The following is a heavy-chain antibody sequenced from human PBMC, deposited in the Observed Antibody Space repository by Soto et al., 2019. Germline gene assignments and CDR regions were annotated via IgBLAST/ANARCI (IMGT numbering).Heavy chain of an antibody. Sequence: QVQLQQWGAGLLKPSETLSLTCAVYGGSFSAYYWSWIRQPPGKGLDWIGEINHSGSTNYTPSLKSRVTISVDTSKYQFSLKLSSVTAADTAVYYCARHYRDYGNYGGSRIDPWGQGTLVTVSS. CDR1: GGSFSAYY. CDR2: INHSGST. CDR3: ARHYRDYGNYGGSRIDP. J-gene: IGHJ5*02. V-gene: IGHV4-34*01. D-gene: IGHD4-4*01.